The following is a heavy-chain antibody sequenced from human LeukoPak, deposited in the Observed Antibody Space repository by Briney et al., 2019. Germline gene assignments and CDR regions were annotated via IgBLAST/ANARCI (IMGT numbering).Heavy chain of an antibody. CDR2: IYYSGST. D-gene: IGHD6-19*01. CDR3: ARLGSSGWTRPNWFDP. CDR1: GGSISSSSYS. Sequence: SETLSLTCTVSGGSISSSSYSWGWIRQPPGKGLEWIGSIYYSGSTYYNPSLKSRVTISVDTSKNQFSLKLSSVTAADTAVYYCARLGSSGWTRPNWFDPWGQGTLVTVSS. J-gene: IGHJ5*02. V-gene: IGHV4-39*01.